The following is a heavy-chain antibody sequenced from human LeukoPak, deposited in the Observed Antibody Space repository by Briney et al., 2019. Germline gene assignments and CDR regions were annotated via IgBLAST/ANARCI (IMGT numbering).Heavy chain of an antibody. Sequence: ASVKVSCKASGYTFTGYYMHWVRQAPGQGLEWMGIINPSGGSTSYAQKFQGRVTMTRDTCTSTVYMELSSLRSEDTAVYYCAREEDGSSTSMPPGYFDYWGQGTLVTVSS. V-gene: IGHV1-46*01. CDR1: GYTFTGYY. D-gene: IGHD2-2*01. J-gene: IGHJ4*02. CDR3: AREEDGSSTSMPPGYFDY. CDR2: INPSGGST.